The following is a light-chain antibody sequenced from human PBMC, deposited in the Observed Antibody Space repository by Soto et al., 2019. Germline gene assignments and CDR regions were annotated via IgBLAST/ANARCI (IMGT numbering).Light chain of an antibody. V-gene: IGLV2-23*01. J-gene: IGLJ1*01. CDR3: CSYAGSNSYV. CDR1: SSDVGSYNL. CDR2: EGS. Sequence: QSVLTQPASVSGSPGQSITISCTGTSSDVGSYNLVSWFQQHPDKAPKLMIFEGSKRPSGVSNRFSGSKSANTASLTISGLQADDEADYYCCSYAGSNSYVFGTGTKSPS.